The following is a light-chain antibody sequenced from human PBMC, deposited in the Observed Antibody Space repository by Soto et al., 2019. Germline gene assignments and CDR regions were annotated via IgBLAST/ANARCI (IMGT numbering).Light chain of an antibody. V-gene: IGLV2-14*01. J-gene: IGLJ2*01. CDR2: DVS. Sequence: QSALTQPASVSGSPGQSIAISCTGTSSDVGGYNYVSWYQQHPGKAPKLMIYDVSNRPSGVSDRFSGSKSGNTASLTISGLQAEDEADYYCNSYTTSSTRVFGGGTQLT. CDR3: NSYTTSSTRV. CDR1: SSDVGGYNY.